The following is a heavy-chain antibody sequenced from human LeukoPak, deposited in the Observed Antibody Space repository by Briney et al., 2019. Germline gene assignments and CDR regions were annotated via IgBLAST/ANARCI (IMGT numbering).Heavy chain of an antibody. CDR1: GYTFTGYY. D-gene: IGHD1-14*01. CDR2: INPNSGGT. J-gene: IGHJ6*02. Sequence: ASVKVSCKASGYTFTGYYMHWVRQAPGQGLEWMGWINPNSGGTNYAQKFQGRVTMTRDTSISTAYMELSRLRSDDTAVYYCARVDARRGYYYCYGMDVWGQGTTVTVSS. CDR3: ARVDARRGYYYCYGMDV. V-gene: IGHV1-2*02.